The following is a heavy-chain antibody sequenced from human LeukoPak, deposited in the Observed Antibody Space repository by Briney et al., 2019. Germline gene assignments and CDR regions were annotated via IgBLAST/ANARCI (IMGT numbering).Heavy chain of an antibody. CDR1: GFTFSRYT. CDR2: IRYDGRNE. CDR3: ARDAHGAREIGGGLDI. J-gene: IGHJ3*02. V-gene: IGHV3-33*01. D-gene: IGHD2-15*01. Sequence: PGRSLRLSCAASGFTFSRYTMHWVRQAPGKGLEWVAIIRYDGRNEYYADSVKGRFTISRDNTKNTLSLQMNSLRAEDTAVYYCARDAHGAREIGGGLDIWGQGTMVIVSS.